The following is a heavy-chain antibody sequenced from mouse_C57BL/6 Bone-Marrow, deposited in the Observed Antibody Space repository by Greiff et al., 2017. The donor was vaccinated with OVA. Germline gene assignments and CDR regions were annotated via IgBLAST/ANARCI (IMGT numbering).Heavy chain of an antibody. CDR3: TRLLDAMDY. CDR1: GFTFSSYA. J-gene: IGHJ4*01. CDR2: ISSGGDYI. D-gene: IGHD2-1*01. Sequence: EVKVVESGAGLVKPGGSLKLSCAASGFTFSSYAMSWVRQTPEKRLEWVAYISSGGDYIYYADTVKGRFTISRDNARNTLYLQMISLKSEDTAMYYCTRLLDAMDYWGQGTSVTVSS. V-gene: IGHV5-9-1*02.